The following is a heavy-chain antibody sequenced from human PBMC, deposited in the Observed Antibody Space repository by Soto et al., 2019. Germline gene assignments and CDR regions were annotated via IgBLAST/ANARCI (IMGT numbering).Heavy chain of an antibody. Sequence: EVQLLESGGGLVQPGGSLRLSCAASGFTFSSYAMSWVRQAPGKGLEWVSAISGSGGSTYYADSVKGRFTISRDNSKNKLYLQMNSLRAEDTAVYYCAKVQLYSRSWYLPRDYFDYWGQGTLVTVSS. V-gene: IGHV3-23*01. J-gene: IGHJ4*02. D-gene: IGHD6-13*01. CDR2: ISGSGGST. CDR1: GFTFSSYA. CDR3: AKVQLYSRSWYLPRDYFDY.